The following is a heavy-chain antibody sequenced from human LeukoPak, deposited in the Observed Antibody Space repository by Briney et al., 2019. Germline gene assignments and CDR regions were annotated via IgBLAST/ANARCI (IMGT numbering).Heavy chain of an antibody. V-gene: IGHV4-34*01. CDR1: GGSFSGYY. Sequence: SETLSLTCAVYGGSFSGYYWSGIRQPPGKGLEWVGEINHSGSTNYNPALKSRGTISVDTSTNQFSLKLSSVTAADTAVYYCAQTNVVVAAGGDAFDIWGQATMVTVSS. CDR3: AQTNVVVAAGGDAFDI. J-gene: IGHJ3*02. D-gene: IGHD2-15*01. CDR2: INHSGST.